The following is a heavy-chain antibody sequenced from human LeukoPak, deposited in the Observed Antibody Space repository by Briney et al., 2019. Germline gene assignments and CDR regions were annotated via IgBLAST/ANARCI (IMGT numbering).Heavy chain of an antibody. V-gene: IGHV3-30*18. CDR3: AKGPRNYGEFDY. D-gene: IGHD4-17*01. CDR1: GFSFNSDW. J-gene: IGHJ4*02. Sequence: GGSLRLSCAASGFSFNSDWMDWVRQAPGKGLDWVAVISYDGSFKHYAASVKGRLTVSRDNSKNTLYLQMNSLRAEDTAVYYCAKGPRNYGEFDYWGQGTLVTVSS. CDR2: ISYDGSFK.